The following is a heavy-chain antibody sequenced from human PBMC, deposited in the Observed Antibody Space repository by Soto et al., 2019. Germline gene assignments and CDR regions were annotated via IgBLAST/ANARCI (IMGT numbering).Heavy chain of an antibody. D-gene: IGHD1-26*01. V-gene: IGHV1-2*02. CDR2: INPKSGGT. CDR3: ARDLAKGGGSAGFDY. Sequence: QVQLVQSGAEVKKPGASVNVSCKASGYTFTVYYMHWVRQAPGQGLEWMGWINPKSGGTMYPQKFQGRVTMTWDTSMSTASMALTRLRSDDTAVYYCARDLAKGGGSAGFDYWGQGTLVTVSS. CDR1: GYTFTVYY. J-gene: IGHJ4*02.